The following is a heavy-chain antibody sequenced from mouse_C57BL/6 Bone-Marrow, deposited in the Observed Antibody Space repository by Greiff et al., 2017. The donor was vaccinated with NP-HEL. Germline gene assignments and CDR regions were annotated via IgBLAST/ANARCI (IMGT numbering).Heavy chain of an antibody. Sequence: QVQLQQPGAELVKPGASVKLSCKASGFTFTSYWMHWVKQRPGQGLEWIGMIHPNSGSTKYNEKFKSKATLTVDKSSSTAYMQLSSLTSEDSADYYCATRLRYYLDYWGQGTTLTGSS. CDR2: IHPNSGST. CDR3: ATRLRYYLDY. J-gene: IGHJ2*01. CDR1: GFTFTSYW. V-gene: IGHV1-64*01. D-gene: IGHD1-1*01.